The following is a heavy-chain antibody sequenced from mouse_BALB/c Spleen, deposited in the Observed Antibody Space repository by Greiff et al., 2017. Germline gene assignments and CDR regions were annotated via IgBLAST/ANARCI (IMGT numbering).Heavy chain of an antibody. CDR2: INRDSSTI. CDR1: GFDFSRYW. V-gene: IGHV4-1*02. CDR3: ARPGYDRYFDV. D-gene: IGHD2-14*01. Sequence: EVKLMESGGGLVQPGGSLKLSCAASGFDFSRYWMSWVRQAPGKGLEWIGEINRDSSTINYTPSLKDKFIISRDNAKNTLYLQMSKVRSEDTALYYCARPGYDRYFDVWGAGTTVTVSS. J-gene: IGHJ1*01.